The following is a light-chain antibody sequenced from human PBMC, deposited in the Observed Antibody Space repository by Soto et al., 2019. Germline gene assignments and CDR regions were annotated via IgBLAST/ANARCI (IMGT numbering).Light chain of an antibody. V-gene: IGLV2-14*01. J-gene: IGLJ2*01. CDR2: DVS. Sequence: QSALTQPASVSGSPGQSITISCTGTSSDVGGYNYVSWYQQHPGKAPKLMIYDVSNRPSGVSNRFSGSKSGNTASLTISGLQAEDEADYYCSSYTSSSTLEVFGGGTKVTRP. CDR3: SSYTSSSTLEV. CDR1: SSDVGGYNY.